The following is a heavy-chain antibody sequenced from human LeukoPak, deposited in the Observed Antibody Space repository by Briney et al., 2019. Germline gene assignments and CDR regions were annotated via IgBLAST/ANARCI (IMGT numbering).Heavy chain of an antibody. D-gene: IGHD6-19*01. Sequence: GGSLRLSCAASGFTFSSYAMHWVRQAPGKGLEWVAVISYDGSNKYYADSAKGRFTISRDNSKNTLYLQMNSLRAEDTAVYYCAKDWVYKSVAGKIMDYWGQGTLVTVSS. CDR2: ISYDGSNK. J-gene: IGHJ4*02. CDR3: AKDWVYKSVAGKIMDY. CDR1: GFTFSSYA. V-gene: IGHV3-30-3*01.